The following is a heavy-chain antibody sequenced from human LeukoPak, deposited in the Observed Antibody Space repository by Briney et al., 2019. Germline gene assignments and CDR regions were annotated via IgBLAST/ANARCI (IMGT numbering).Heavy chain of an antibody. J-gene: IGHJ4*02. D-gene: IGHD5-18*01. V-gene: IGHV4-4*07. CDR2: FYTGGRT. CDR1: GGSISSYY. CDR3: ARGAVDTAMIDY. Sequence: PSETLSLTCTVSGGSISSYYWSWIRQPAGKGLEWIGRFYTGGRTEYNPSLKSRVTLSVDTSKNQFSLQLKSVTAADMAVYYCARGAVDTAMIDYCGQGTLVTVSS.